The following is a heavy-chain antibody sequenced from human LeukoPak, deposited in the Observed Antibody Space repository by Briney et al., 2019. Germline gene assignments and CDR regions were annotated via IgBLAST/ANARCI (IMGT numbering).Heavy chain of an antibody. CDR3: ARDDIVVVVAATAGDAFDI. Sequence: SETLSLTCTVSGDSITANNLWSWVRQSPGKGLEWIGEIYHSGSTNYNPSLKSRVTISVDTSKNHFSLKLSSVTAADTAVYYCARDDIVVVVAATAGDAFDIWGQGTMVTVSS. V-gene: IGHV4-4*02. D-gene: IGHD2-15*01. J-gene: IGHJ3*02. CDR1: GDSITANNL. CDR2: IYHSGST.